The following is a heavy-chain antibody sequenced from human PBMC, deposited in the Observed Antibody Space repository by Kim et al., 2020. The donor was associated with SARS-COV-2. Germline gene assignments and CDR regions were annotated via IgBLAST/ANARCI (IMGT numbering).Heavy chain of an antibody. CDR2: INHSGST. CDR1: GGSFSGYY. Sequence: SETLSLTCAVYGGSFSGYYWSWIRQPPEKGLEWIGEINHSGSTNYNPSLKSRVTISVDTSKNQFSLKLSSVTAADTAVYYCARGTHYSSGFDYWGQGTLV. J-gene: IGHJ4*02. V-gene: IGHV4-34*01. CDR3: ARGTHYSSGFDY. D-gene: IGHD6-25*01.